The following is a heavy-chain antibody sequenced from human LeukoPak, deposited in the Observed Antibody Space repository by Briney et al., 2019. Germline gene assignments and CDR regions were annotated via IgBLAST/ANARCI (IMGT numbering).Heavy chain of an antibody. CDR1: GGTFSSYA. CDR3: ASSTTPDYYYYYYMDV. D-gene: IGHD1-26*01. J-gene: IGHJ6*03. V-gene: IGHV1-69*05. Sequence: SVKVSCKASGGTFSSYAISWVRQAPGQGLEWMGGIIPIFGTASYAQKFQGRVTITTDESTSTAYMELSSLRSEDTAVYYCASSTTPDYYYYYYMDVWGKGTTVTVSS. CDR2: IIPIFGTA.